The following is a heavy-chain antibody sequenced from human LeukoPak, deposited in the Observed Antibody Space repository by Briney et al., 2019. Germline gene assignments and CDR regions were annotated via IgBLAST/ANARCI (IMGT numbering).Heavy chain of an antibody. Sequence: GGSLRLSCAASGFTFSSYGMHWARQAPGKGLEWVAVISYDGSNKYYADSVKGRFTISRDNSKNTLYLQMNSLRAEDTAVYYCAKDLGGDQDYWGQGTLVTVSS. CDR2: ISYDGSNK. J-gene: IGHJ4*02. D-gene: IGHD2-21*01. CDR1: GFTFSSYG. V-gene: IGHV3-30*18. CDR3: AKDLGGDQDY.